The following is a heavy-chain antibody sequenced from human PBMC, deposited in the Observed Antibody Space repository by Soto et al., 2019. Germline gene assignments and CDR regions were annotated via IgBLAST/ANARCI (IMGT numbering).Heavy chain of an antibody. D-gene: IGHD4-17*01. CDR3: ARGPSGDFPYYFDY. J-gene: IGHJ4*02. V-gene: IGHV3-21*06. CDR2: ISNSDSYI. Sequence: EVQLVEAGGGLVKPGGSLRLSCAASGFTFSGYNMNWVRQAPGKGLEWVSSISNSDSYIYYANSVKGRFTISRDNAKNFWYLRMNSLRAEDTAVYYCARGPSGDFPYYFDYWGQGMLVTVSS. CDR1: GFTFSGYN.